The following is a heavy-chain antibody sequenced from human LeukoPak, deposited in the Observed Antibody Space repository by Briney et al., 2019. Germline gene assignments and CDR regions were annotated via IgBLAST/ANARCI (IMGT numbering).Heavy chain of an antibody. V-gene: IGHV3-74*01. J-gene: IGHJ5*02. CDR3: ARGITGWFDP. Sequence: PGGTLRLSCAVSGFTFSDYWMHWVRQVPGKGLVWVSRINSDGSRATYADSVKGRFTISRDNAKNSLYLQMNSLRAEDTAVYYCARGITGWFDPWGQGTLVTVSS. D-gene: IGHD1-20*01. CDR2: INSDGSRA. CDR1: GFTFSDYW.